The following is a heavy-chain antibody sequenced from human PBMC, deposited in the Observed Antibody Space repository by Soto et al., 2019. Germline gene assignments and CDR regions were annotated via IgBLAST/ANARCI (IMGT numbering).Heavy chain of an antibody. CDR2: ISGSGGST. Sequence: GGSLRLSCAVSGFTFSSYAMSWVRQAPGKGLEWVSAISGSGGSTYYADSVKGRFTISRDNSKNTLYLQMNSLRAEDTAVYYCAKEGDYYGSGSYSDYWGQGTLVTVSS. D-gene: IGHD3-10*01. CDR1: GFTFSSYA. J-gene: IGHJ4*02. CDR3: AKEGDYYGSGSYSDY. V-gene: IGHV3-23*01.